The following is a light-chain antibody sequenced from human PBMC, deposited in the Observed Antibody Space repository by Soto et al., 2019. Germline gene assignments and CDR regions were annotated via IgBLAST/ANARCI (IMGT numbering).Light chain of an antibody. CDR2: EGS. CDR1: SSDVGGYNL. V-gene: IGLV2-23*03. J-gene: IGLJ1*01. CDR3: CSYAGYSTFV. Sequence: QSVLTQSASVSGSPGQSITFSCTGTSSDVGGYNLVSWYQQHPGKAPKVIISEGSKRPSGVSSRFSGSKSGNTASLTISGFQAEDEADYYCCSYAGYSTFVFGSGTKVTVL.